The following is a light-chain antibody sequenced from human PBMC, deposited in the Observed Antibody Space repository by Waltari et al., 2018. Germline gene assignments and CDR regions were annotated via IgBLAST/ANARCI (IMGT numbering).Light chain of an antibody. V-gene: IGLV2-11*01. J-gene: IGLJ3*02. CDR3: CSYAGRYTWV. CDR2: DVS. CDR1: RSDVGGYNY. Sequence: QSALTQPRSVSGSPGQSVTIPCTGTRSDVGGYNYVSWFQQHPGKAPKLMNHDVSKRPSGVPDRFSGSKSGNTASLTISGLQADDETDYYCCSYAGRYTWVFGGGTKLTVL.